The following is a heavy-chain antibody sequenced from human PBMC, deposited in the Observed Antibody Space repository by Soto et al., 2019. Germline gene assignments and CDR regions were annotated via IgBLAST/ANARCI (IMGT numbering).Heavy chain of an antibody. Sequence: SETLSLTCTFSGGSFSSISNHYCSWIRQPPGKGLEWIGYISYSGSTSYNPSLKSRVIISVDTSQNQFSLKLGSVTAADTALYYCARHPVELARRDYWGQGTLVTVSS. V-gene: IGHV4-59*08. CDR2: ISYSGST. J-gene: IGHJ4*02. CDR3: ARHPVELARRDY. D-gene: IGHD5-12*01. CDR1: GGSFSSISNHY.